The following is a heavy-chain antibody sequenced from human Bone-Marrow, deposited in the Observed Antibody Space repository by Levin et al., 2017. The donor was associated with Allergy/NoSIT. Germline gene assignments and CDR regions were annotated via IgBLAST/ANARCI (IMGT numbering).Heavy chain of an antibody. D-gene: IGHD6-19*01. CDR3: ARRDGNGWSRHDDEFDP. CDR1: GYKFTSYW. Sequence: GESLKISCKASGYKFTSYWIGWVRLKPGKGLEWMGNIFPADSDTRYSQAFQGQVTISVDNSISTVYLHWGRLKASDTATYYCARRDGNGWSRHDDEFDPWGQGTLVTVSS. J-gene: IGHJ5*02. CDR2: IFPADSDT. V-gene: IGHV5-51*01.